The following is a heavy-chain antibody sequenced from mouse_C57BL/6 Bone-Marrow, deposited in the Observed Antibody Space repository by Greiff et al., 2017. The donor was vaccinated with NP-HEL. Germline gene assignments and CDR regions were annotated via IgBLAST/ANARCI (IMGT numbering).Heavy chain of an antibody. D-gene: IGHD4-1*01. CDR1: GFTFSNYW. CDR2: IRLKSDNYAT. V-gene: IGHV6-3*01. J-gene: IGHJ2*01. Sequence: EVQGVESGGGLVQPGGSMKLSCVASGFTFSNYWMNWVRQSPEKGLEWVAQIRLKSDNYATHYAESVKGRFTISRDDSKSSVYLQMNNLRAEDTGIYYCTLGRGYFDYWGQGTTLTVSS. CDR3: TLGRGYFDY.